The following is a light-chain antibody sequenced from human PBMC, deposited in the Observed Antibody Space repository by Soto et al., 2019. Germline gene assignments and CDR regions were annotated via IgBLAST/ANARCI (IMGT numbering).Light chain of an antibody. CDR2: RTS. V-gene: IGKV3-15*01. CDR3: QQYNNWPS. J-gene: IGKJ5*01. CDR1: QSISSN. Sequence: EIVMTPSPATLSVSPGERATLSCRASQSISSNLAWYQQKPGQAPRLLMFRTSSRATGFPARFSGSGSGTEFTLTISSLQSEDFAVYYCQQYNNWPSSGQGTRLEIK.